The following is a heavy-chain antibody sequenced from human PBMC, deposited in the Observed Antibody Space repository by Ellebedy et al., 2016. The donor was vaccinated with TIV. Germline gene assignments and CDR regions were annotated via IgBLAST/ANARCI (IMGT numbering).Heavy chain of an antibody. V-gene: IGHV4-34*01. CDR3: ARVGEAMAPLFDY. D-gene: IGHD5-18*01. Sequence: SETLSLXCAVYGGSFSGYYWSWIRQPPGKGLEWIGEINHSGSTNYNASLKSRVTISVDTSKNQFSLKLSSVTAADTAVYYCARVGEAMAPLFDYWGQGTLVTVSS. CDR2: INHSGST. J-gene: IGHJ4*02. CDR1: GGSFSGYY.